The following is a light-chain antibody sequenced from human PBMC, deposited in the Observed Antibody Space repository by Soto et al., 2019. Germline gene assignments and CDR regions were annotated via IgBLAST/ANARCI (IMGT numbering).Light chain of an antibody. CDR2: AAS. J-gene: IGKJ1*01. Sequence: IQMTQSPSSVSASVGDGVTITCRASQGISTSLGWYQQKPGKAPKLLIYAASTLQSGVPSRCSGSGSGTDFTLTISCLQSEDFATYYCQQYYSYPRTFGQGTKVDIK. CDR1: QGISTS. CDR3: QQYYSYPRT. V-gene: IGKV1-8*01.